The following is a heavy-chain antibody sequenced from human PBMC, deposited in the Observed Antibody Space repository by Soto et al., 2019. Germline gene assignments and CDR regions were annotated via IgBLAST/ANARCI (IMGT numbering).Heavy chain of an antibody. D-gene: IGHD2-15*01. CDR3: AHIPVVVNTVLAFDV. V-gene: IGHV4-30-4*01. Sequence: QVLLQESGPGLVKPSQTLSLTCTVSGGSISNADYYWSWIRQPPGRGLEWIGYISYTGDTYYNPSLERRLTMSVDTSKNQFPLKLRSVAAPDTGVYFFAHIPVVVNTVLAFDVWGPGTMVTVSS. J-gene: IGHJ3*01. CDR1: GGSISNADYY. CDR2: ISYTGDT.